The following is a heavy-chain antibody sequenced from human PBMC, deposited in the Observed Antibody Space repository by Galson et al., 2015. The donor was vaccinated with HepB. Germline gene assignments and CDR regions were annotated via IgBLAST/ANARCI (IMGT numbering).Heavy chain of an antibody. V-gene: IGHV1-8*01. CDR1: GYTFTTYD. CDR3: ARPACDSTGCYPRTYFDY. CDR2: MNPNSGNT. D-gene: IGHD2-2*01. J-gene: IGHJ4*02. Sequence: SVKVSCKASGYTFTTYDINWVRQATGQGLDWMGWMNPNSGNTDYAQKFQGRVTLTRNTSISTAYMELSSLRSDDTALYYCARPACDSTGCYPRTYFDYWGQGTLVTVSS.